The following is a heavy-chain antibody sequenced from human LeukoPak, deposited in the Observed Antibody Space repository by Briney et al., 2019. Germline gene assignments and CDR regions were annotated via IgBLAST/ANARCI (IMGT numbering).Heavy chain of an antibody. J-gene: IGHJ4*02. V-gene: IGHV3-15*01. CDR3: AKFRPDDITVAATGYFDY. Sequence: PGGSLRLSCAASGFTFTNAWMNWVRQAPGKGLEWVGRIKSKADGGTTDYAAPAKGRFTISRDNSKNTLYLQMNSLRAEDTAVYYCAKFRPDDITVAATGYFDYWGQGTLVTVSS. D-gene: IGHD6-19*01. CDR1: GFTFTNAW. CDR2: IKSKADGGTT.